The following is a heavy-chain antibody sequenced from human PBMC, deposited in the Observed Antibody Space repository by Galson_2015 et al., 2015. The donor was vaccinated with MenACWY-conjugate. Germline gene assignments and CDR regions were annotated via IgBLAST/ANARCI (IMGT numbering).Heavy chain of an antibody. V-gene: IGHV3-30*02. J-gene: IGHJ4*02. CDR2: IRYDGSNK. D-gene: IGHD6-19*01. Sequence: SLRLSCAASGFTFSSYGMHWVRQAPGKGLEWVAFIRYDGSNKYYADSVKGRFTISRDNSKNTLYLQMNSLRAEDTAVYYCAKDLAVAGTARASGLDYWGQGTLVTVSS. CDR3: AKDLAVAGTARASGLDY. CDR1: GFTFSSYG.